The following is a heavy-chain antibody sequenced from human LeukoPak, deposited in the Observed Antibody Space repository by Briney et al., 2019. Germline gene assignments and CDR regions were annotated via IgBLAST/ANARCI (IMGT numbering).Heavy chain of an antibody. CDR3: AKATTASPRNFDY. Sequence: PGGSLRLSCAASGFTFSTYAMSWVRQAPGEGLEWVSGISTNGGSTYYADSVKGRFTISRDNSKDTLYLQMNSLRAEDTAVYYCAKATTASPRNFDYWGQGTLVTVSS. D-gene: IGHD2-21*02. CDR2: ISTNGGST. J-gene: IGHJ4*02. V-gene: IGHV3-23*01. CDR1: GFTFSTYA.